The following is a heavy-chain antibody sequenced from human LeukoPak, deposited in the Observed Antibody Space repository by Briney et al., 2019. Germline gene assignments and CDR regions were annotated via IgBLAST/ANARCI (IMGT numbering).Heavy chain of an antibody. CDR3: ARGGGYSSSLNAFDA. Sequence: SETLSLTCTVSGGSISSYYWSWLRQPAGKGLEWIGRMYSSGSTNYNPSLKSRVTMSVDMSKNQFSLQLSSVTAADTAVYYCARGGGYSSSLNAFDAWGQGTMVTVSS. J-gene: IGHJ3*01. D-gene: IGHD6-13*01. CDR1: GGSISSYY. V-gene: IGHV4-4*07. CDR2: MYSSGST.